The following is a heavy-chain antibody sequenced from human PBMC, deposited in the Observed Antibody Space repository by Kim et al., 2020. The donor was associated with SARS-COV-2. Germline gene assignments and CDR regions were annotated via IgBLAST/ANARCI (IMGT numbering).Heavy chain of an antibody. J-gene: IGHJ4*02. D-gene: IGHD5-18*01. CDR3: ARRTRRYSYGYFDY. Sequence: PGKGLEWIGSMYYSGTSNYNPSLKSRVTISVDTSKNQFSLKLSSVTVADTAVYYCARRTRRYSYGYFDYWGQGTLVTVSS. CDR2: MYYSGTS. V-gene: IGHV4-39*01.